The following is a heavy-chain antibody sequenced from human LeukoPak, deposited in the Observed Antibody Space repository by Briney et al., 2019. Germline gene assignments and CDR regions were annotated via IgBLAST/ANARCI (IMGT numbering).Heavy chain of an antibody. CDR3: AGLYSSSWAYYYYGMDV. CDR2: IYYSGST. V-gene: IGHV4-59*08. D-gene: IGHD6-13*01. CDR1: GVSISSYY. Sequence: PSETLSLTCTVSGVSISSYYWSWIRQPPGKGLEWIGYIYYSGSTNYNPSLKSRVTISVDTSKNQFSLKLSSVTAADTAVYYCAGLYSSSWAYYYYGMDVWGQGTTVTVSS. J-gene: IGHJ6*02.